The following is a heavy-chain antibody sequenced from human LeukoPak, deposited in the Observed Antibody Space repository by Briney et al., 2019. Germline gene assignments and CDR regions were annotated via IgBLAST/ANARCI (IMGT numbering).Heavy chain of an antibody. CDR1: GFTVSSNY. J-gene: IGHJ6*03. D-gene: IGHD4-17*01. V-gene: IGHV3-74*01. Sequence: GGSLRLSCAASGFTVSSNYMSWVRQAPGKGLVWVSRINSDGSSTRYADSVKGRFTISRDNAKNTLYLQMNSLRAEDTAVYYCARDYGDYYYYMDVWGKGTTVTVSS. CDR3: ARDYGDYYYYMDV. CDR2: INSDGSST.